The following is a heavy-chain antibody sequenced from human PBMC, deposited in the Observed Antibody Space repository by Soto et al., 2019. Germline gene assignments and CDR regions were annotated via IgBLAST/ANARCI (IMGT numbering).Heavy chain of an antibody. J-gene: IGHJ5*02. V-gene: IGHV3-48*01. CDR2: IGIGSSTK. CDR1: GFTFRNYG. CDR3: AAEATILNWFDP. D-gene: IGHD5-12*01. Sequence: PGGSLRLSCAASGFTFRNYGMNWVRQAPGKGLEWVSYIGIGSSTKYYADSVKGRFTISRDNAKNSLYLQMNSLRAEDTAVYYCAAEATILNWFDPWGQGTLVTVSS.